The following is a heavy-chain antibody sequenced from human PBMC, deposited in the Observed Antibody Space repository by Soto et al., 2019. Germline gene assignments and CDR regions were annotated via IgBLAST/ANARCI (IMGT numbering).Heavy chain of an antibody. D-gene: IGHD2-2*01. CDR1: GDSMTSGDYS. J-gene: IGHJ4*02. CDR3: ARGDYQYSIDY. CDR2: IYRTGNT. Sequence: PSETLSLTCTVSGDSMTSGDYSRSWIRQPPGKGQEWLGYIYRTGNTHYSPSLKSRVSISQDRSKNQFSLELTSVTAADTAVYYCARGDYQYSIDYWGPGTLVTVSS. V-gene: IGHV4-30-2*01.